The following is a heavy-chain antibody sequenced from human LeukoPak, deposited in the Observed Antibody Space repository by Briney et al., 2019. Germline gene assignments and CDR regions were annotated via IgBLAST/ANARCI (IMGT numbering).Heavy chain of an antibody. Sequence: ASVTVSCKASGYTFTSTGFCWVRQAPGQGLEWMGWVSSYNGNTNYAQKFQGRVTMTTDTSTNTAYMELRSLRSDDTAVYFCARDAPQWRNAFDFWGQGTMVTVSS. CDR3: ARDAPQWRNAFDF. J-gene: IGHJ3*01. CDR1: GYTFTSTG. D-gene: IGHD6-19*01. V-gene: IGHV1-18*01. CDR2: VSSYNGNT.